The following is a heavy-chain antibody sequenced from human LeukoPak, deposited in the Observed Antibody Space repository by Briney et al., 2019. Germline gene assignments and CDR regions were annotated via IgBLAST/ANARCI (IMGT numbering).Heavy chain of an antibody. CDR1: GYTFTSYD. V-gene: IGHV1-8*01. D-gene: IGHD2-15*01. CDR2: MNPNSGNT. J-gene: IGHJ4*02. CDR3: ARGRDLGGYVDY. Sequence: GASVKVSCKASGYTFTSYDINWVRQATGQGLEWTGWMNPNSGNTGYAQKFQGRVTMTRNTSISTAYMELSSLRSEDTAVYYCARGRDLGGYVDYWGQGTLVTVSS.